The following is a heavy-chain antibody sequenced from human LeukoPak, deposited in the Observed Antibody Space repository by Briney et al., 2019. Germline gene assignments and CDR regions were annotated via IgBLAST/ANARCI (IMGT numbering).Heavy chain of an antibody. J-gene: IGHJ4*02. CDR3: ARGLRYFDWSGFDY. D-gene: IGHD3-9*01. Sequence: PGGSLRLSCAASGFTFSSYWMSWVRQAPGKGLEWVANIRQDGSEKNYVDSVKGRFTISRDNAKNSLYLQMNSLRAEDTAVYYCARGLRYFDWSGFDYWGQGTLVTVSS. CDR1: GFTFSSYW. CDR2: IRQDGSEK. V-gene: IGHV3-7*01.